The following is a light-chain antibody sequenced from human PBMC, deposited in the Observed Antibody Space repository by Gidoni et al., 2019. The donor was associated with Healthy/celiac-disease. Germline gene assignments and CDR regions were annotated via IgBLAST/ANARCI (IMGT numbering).Light chain of an antibody. CDR2: RNN. Sequence: HSVLTQPPSASGTPGQRVTISCSGSSSNLGSNYVYWYQQIPGTAPKLLIYRNNQRPSGVPDRFSGSKSGTSASLAISGLRSEDEADYYCAAWDDSLSVVVFGGGTKLTVL. V-gene: IGLV1-47*01. J-gene: IGLJ2*01. CDR3: AAWDDSLSVVV. CDR1: SSNLGSNY.